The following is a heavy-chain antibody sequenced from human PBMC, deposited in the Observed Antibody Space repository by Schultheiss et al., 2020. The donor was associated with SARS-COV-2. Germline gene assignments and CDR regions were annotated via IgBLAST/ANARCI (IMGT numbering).Heavy chain of an antibody. V-gene: IGHV1-8*01. J-gene: IGHJ6*02. Sequence: ASVKVSCKASGYTFTSYDINWVRQATGQGLEWMGWMNPNSGNTGYAQKFQGRVTMTRNTSISTAYMELSSLRSEDTAVYYCARGPYYYYGMDVWGQGTTVTVSS. CDR2: MNPNSGNT. CDR3: ARGPYYYYGMDV. CDR1: GYTFTSYD.